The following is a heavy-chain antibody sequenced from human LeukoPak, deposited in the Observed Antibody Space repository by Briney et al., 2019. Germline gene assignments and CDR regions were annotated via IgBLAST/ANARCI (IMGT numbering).Heavy chain of an antibody. V-gene: IGHV4-59*08. CDR2: IYYSGST. CDR1: GGSISSYY. Sequence: SETLALTCTVAGGSISSYYWGWIRQPPGKGLEWIGYIYYSGSTNYNPSLKSRVTISVDTSKNQFSLKLSSVTAADTAVYYCARGSSSGPWAFDIWGQGTMVTVSS. D-gene: IGHD2-15*01. J-gene: IGHJ3*02. CDR3: ARGSSSGPWAFDI.